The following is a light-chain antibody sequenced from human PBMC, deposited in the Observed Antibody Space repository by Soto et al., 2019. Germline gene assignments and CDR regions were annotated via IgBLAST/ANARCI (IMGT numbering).Light chain of an antibody. CDR2: SAS. CDR1: QSIPSGY. V-gene: IGKV3-20*01. Sequence: EIVLTQSPGTLSLSPGQVATLSCRASQSIPSGYLDWYQQKPGQAPRLLIYSASSRATGIPDRCSGSGSGTDFTLTISRLEPEDFAVYYCQQYGIAPLTFGGGTKVEIK. CDR3: QQYGIAPLT. J-gene: IGKJ4*01.